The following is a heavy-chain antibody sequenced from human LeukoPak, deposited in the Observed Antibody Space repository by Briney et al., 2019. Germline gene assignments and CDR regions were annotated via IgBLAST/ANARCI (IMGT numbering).Heavy chain of an antibody. D-gene: IGHD6-19*01. CDR1: GFTFSNFD. CDR3: AKDARRTSGWYYFDS. J-gene: IGHJ4*02. CDR2: ITNRGDGT. Sequence: GGSLRLSCTASGFTFSNFDMGWVRQAPGKGLKWVSAITNRGDGTYFADSVKGRVTISRDNSKDTLYLQLNSLRADDAAVYYCAKDARRTSGWYYFDSWGQGTLVTVSS. V-gene: IGHV3-23*01.